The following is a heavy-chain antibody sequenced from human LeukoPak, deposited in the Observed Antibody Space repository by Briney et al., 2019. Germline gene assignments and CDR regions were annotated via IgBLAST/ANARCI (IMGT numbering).Heavy chain of an antibody. V-gene: IGHV4-59*01. Sequence: SETLSLTCTVPGGSISSYYWSWIRQPPGKGLEWIAYIYYSGNTNYNPSLKSRVTISVDTSKNQFSLKLSSVTAADTAVYYCARGPSQSSYFDYWGQGTLVTVSS. CDR1: GGSISSYY. D-gene: IGHD2-2*01. CDR2: IYYSGNT. J-gene: IGHJ4*02. CDR3: ARGPSQSSYFDY.